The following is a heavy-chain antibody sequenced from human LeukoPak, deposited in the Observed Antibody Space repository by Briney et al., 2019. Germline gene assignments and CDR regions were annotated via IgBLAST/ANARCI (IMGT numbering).Heavy chain of an antibody. J-gene: IGHJ6*02. V-gene: IGHV4-61*01. Sequence: SETLSLTCTVSGGSVSSGSYYWSWIRQPPGKGLEWIGYTYYSGSTNYNPSLKSRVTISVDTSKNQFSLKLSSVTAADTAVYYCARDLASFYGMDVWGQGTTVTVSS. CDR3: ARDLASFYGMDV. CDR1: GGSVSSGSYY. CDR2: TYYSGST.